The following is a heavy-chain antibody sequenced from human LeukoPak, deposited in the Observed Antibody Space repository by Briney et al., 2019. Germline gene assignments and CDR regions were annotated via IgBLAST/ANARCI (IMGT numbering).Heavy chain of an antibody. CDR1: GGSFSGYY. CDR3: AREDRGVSRNWYFDL. Sequence: PSETLSLTCAVYGGSFSGYYWNWIRQPPGKGLEWIGSIYHSGSTYYNPSLKSRVTISVDTSKNQFSLKLSSVTAADAAVYYCAREDRGVSRNWYFDLWGRGTLVTVSS. CDR2: IYHSGST. J-gene: IGHJ2*01. V-gene: IGHV4-34*01. D-gene: IGHD3-10*01.